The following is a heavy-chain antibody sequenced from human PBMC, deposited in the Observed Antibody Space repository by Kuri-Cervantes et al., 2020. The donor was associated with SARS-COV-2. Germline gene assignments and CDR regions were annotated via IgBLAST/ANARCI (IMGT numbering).Heavy chain of an antibody. Sequence: GESLKISCAASGFTFSSNAMSWVRQAPGKGLEWVSAISGSGGSTYYADSVKGRFTISRDNSKNTLYLQMNSLRAEDTAVYYCAKPLDRITMVRGVVFDYWGQGTLVTVSS. D-gene: IGHD3-10*01. CDR1: GFTFSSNA. V-gene: IGHV3-23*01. CDR3: AKPLDRITMVRGVVFDY. J-gene: IGHJ4*02. CDR2: ISGSGGST.